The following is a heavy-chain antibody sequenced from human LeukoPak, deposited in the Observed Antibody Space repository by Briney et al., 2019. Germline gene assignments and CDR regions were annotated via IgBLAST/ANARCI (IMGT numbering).Heavy chain of an antibody. J-gene: IGHJ4*02. V-gene: IGHV3-30-3*01. CDR3: ARDLDYGGNSIVY. CDR2: ISYDGSNK. Sequence: GGSLRLSCAASGFTFSSYAMHWVRQAPGKGLEWVAVISYDGSNKYYADSVKGRFTISRDNSKNTLYLQMNSLRAEDTAVYYCARDLDYGGNSIVYWGQGTLVTVSS. D-gene: IGHD4-23*01. CDR1: GFTFSSYA.